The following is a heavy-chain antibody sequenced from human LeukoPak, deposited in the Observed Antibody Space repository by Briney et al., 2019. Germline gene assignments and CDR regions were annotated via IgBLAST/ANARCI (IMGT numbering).Heavy chain of an antibody. D-gene: IGHD3-3*01. V-gene: IGHV1-69*06. Sequence: SVKVSCKASGGTFSSYAISWVRQAPGQGLEWMGRIIPIFGTANCAQKFQGRVTITADKSTSTAYMELSSLRSEDTAVYYCASSLLRFLEWLFYEYWGQGTLVTVSS. CDR1: GGTFSSYA. J-gene: IGHJ4*02. CDR2: IIPIFGTA. CDR3: ASSLLRFLEWLFYEY.